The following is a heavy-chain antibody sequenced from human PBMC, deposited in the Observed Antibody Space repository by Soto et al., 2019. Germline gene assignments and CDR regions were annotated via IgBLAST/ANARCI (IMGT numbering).Heavy chain of an antibody. D-gene: IGHD3-10*01. CDR1: GFTFSGSA. CDR2: IRSKANSYAT. V-gene: IGHV3-73*01. J-gene: IGHJ6*04. Sequence: EVQLVESGGGLVQPGGSLKLSCAASGFTFSGSAMHWVRQASGKGLEWVGRIRSKANSYATAYAASVKGRFTIYRDDSKNTAYLQMSSLKTEDTAVYYCNRHDTRGRWFGEKMDVWGKGTTVTVSS. CDR3: NRHDTRGRWFGEKMDV.